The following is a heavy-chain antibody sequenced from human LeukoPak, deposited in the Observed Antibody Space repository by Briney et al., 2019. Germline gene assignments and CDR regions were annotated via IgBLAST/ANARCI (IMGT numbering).Heavy chain of an antibody. CDR2: INHSGST. CDR1: GGSFSGYY. J-gene: IGHJ6*02. CDR3: ARAPRESYYYGSGSYYPPPYYGMDV. Sequence: SETLSLTCAVYGGSFSGYYWSWIRQPPGKGLEWIGEINHSGSTNYNPSLKSRVTISVDTSKNQFSLKLGSVTAADTAVYYCARAPRESYYYGSGSYYPPPYYGMDVWGQGTTVTVSS. D-gene: IGHD3-10*01. V-gene: IGHV4-34*01.